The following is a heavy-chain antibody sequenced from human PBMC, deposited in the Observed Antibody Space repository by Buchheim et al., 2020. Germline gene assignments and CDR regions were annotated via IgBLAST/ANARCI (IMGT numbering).Heavy chain of an antibody. J-gene: IGHJ6*02. D-gene: IGHD2-2*01. CDR2: IYHSGST. CDR3: AREKQEYCSSTSCYANYYYGMDV. CDR1: GGSISSSNW. V-gene: IGHV4-4*02. Sequence: QVQLQESGPGLVKPSGTLSLTCAVSGGSISSSNWWSWVRQPPGKGLEWIGEIYHSGSTNYNPSLKSRATISVDKSKNQFSPKLSSVTAADTAVYYCAREKQEYCSSTSCYANYYYGMDVWGQGTT.